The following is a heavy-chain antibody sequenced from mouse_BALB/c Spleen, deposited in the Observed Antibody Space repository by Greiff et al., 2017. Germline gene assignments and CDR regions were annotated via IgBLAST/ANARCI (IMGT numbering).Heavy chain of an antibody. D-gene: IGHD2-1*01. J-gene: IGHJ1*01. Sequence: QVQLQQSGPGLVAPSQSLSITCTVSGFSLTGYGVNWVRQPPGKGLEWLGMIWGDGSTDYNSALKSRLSISKDNSKSQVFLKMNSLQTDDTARYYCARDYGNPLWYFDVWGAGTTVTVSS. CDR2: IWGDGST. CDR3: ARDYGNPLWYFDV. V-gene: IGHV2-6-7*01. CDR1: GFSLTGYG.